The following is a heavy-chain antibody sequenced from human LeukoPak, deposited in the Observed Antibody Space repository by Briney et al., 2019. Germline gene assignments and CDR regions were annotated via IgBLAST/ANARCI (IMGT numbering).Heavy chain of an antibody. CDR1: GGSISSYY. Sequence: PSETLSLTCSVSGGSISSYYWSWIRQPPGKGLEWIGYIYYSGRTNYTPSLKSRVIISVDTSKNQFSLNLSSVTAADTAVYYCARNNYYDTSAYYYWGQGTLVTVSS. CDR3: ARNNYYDTSAYYY. D-gene: IGHD3-22*01. V-gene: IGHV4-59*01. CDR2: IYYSGRT. J-gene: IGHJ4*02.